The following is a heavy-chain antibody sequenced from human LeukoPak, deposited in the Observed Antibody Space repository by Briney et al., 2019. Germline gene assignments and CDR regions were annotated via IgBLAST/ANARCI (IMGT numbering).Heavy chain of an antibody. V-gene: IGHV3-20*04. CDR1: GFTFDDFG. D-gene: IGHD2-21*02. CDR3: AKVGDPYCGGDCPRRFAFDI. J-gene: IGHJ3*02. Sequence: RPGGSLRLSCAASGFTFDDFGMSWVRQAPGKGLEWVSGINWSGGSTGYADSVKGRFTISRGNSKNTLYLQMNSLRAEDTAVYYCAKVGDPYCGGDCPRRFAFDIWGQGTMVTVSS. CDR2: INWSGGST.